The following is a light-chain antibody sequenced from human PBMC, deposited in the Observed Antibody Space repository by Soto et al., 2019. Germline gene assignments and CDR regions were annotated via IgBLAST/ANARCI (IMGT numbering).Light chain of an antibody. V-gene: IGKV3-20*01. CDR2: GAS. CDR1: QSISSSY. Sequence: EVVLTQSPGTLSLSPGERATLSCRASQSISSSYLAWYQQKPGQTPRLLIYGASSRATGIPDRFSGSGSGTDFTLTVSRLEPEDFAEYYCQQYGSSQWTFGQGTKVAIK. J-gene: IGKJ1*01. CDR3: QQYGSSQWT.